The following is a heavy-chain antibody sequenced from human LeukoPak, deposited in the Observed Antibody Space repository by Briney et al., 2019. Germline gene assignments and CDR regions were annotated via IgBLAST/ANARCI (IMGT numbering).Heavy chain of an antibody. CDR2: IFSNDEK. D-gene: IGHD2-2*01. Sequence: ESGPVLVKPTETLTLTCTVSGFSLSNARMGVSWIRQPPGKALEWLAHIFSNDEKSYSTSLKSRLTISKDTSKSQVVLTMTNMDPVDTATYYCARMMEDIVVVPAPNWFDPWGQGTLVTVSS. CDR3: ARMMEDIVVVPAPNWFDP. CDR1: GFSLSNARMG. J-gene: IGHJ5*02. V-gene: IGHV2-26*01.